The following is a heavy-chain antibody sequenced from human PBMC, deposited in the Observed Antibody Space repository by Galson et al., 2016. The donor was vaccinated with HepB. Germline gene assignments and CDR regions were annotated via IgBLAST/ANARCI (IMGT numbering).Heavy chain of an antibody. Sequence: SVKVSCKASGGTFSSYAISWVRQAPGQGLEWMGGIIPIFGTANYAQKFQGRVTITADESTSTAYMELSSLRSEDTAVYYCARVRFLEYRLMCYYYGMDDWGQGTTVTVSS. CDR2: IIPIFGTA. V-gene: IGHV1-69*13. CDR1: GGTFSSYA. CDR3: ARVRFLEYRLMCYYYGMDD. J-gene: IGHJ6*02. D-gene: IGHD3-3*01.